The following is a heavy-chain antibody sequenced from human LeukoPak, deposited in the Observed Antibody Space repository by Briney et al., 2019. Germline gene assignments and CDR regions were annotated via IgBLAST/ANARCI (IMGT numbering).Heavy chain of an antibody. CDR2: ISSSSSYI. D-gene: IGHD6-13*01. CDR1: GFTFSSYS. V-gene: IGHV3-21*01. Sequence: GGPLRLSCAASGFTFSSYSMNWVRQAPGKGLEWVSSISSSSSYIYYADSVKGRFTISRDNAKNSLYLQMNSLRAEDTAVYYCARSGYSSSWLFDYWGQGTLVTVSS. CDR3: ARSGYSSSWLFDY. J-gene: IGHJ4*02.